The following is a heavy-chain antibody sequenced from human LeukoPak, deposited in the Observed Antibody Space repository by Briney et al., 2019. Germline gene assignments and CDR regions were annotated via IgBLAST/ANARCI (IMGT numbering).Heavy chain of an antibody. CDR2: ISSSSSYI. Sequence: PGGSLRLSCAASGFTFSSYSMNWVRQAPGKGLEWVSAISSSSSYIYYADSVKGRFTISRDNAKNSLYLQMNSLRAENTAVYYCARSKVLWFGELYPYSAFDIWGQGTMVTVSS. D-gene: IGHD3-10*01. CDR1: GFTFSSYS. V-gene: IGHV3-21*01. CDR3: ARSKVLWFGELYPYSAFDI. J-gene: IGHJ3*02.